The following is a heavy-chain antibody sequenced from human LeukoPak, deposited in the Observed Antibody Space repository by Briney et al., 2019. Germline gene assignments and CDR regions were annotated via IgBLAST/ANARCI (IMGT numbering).Heavy chain of an antibody. CDR1: GFTFINYG. J-gene: IGHJ4*02. Sequence: HPGGSLRLSCEASGFTFINYGMSWVRHAPGKGLEWVSGISWNSGSIGYADSVKGRFTISRDNAKNSLYLQMNSLRAEDTALYYCAKDSLRYCSSTSCYQFDYWGQGTLATVSS. CDR2: ISWNSGSI. CDR3: AKDSLRYCSSTSCYQFDY. V-gene: IGHV3-9*01. D-gene: IGHD2-2*01.